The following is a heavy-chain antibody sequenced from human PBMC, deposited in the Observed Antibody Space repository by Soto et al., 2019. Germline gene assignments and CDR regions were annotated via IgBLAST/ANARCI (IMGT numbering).Heavy chain of an antibody. J-gene: IGHJ4*02. D-gene: IGHD6-6*01. CDR2: IYYSGST. CDR1: GGSISSGDYY. Sequence: SETLSLTCTVSGGSISSGDYYWSWIRQPPGKGLEWIGYIYYSGSTYYNPSLKSRITISVDTSKNQFSLKLSSVTAADTAVYYCARAEGSAPFDYWGQGTLVTVSS. CDR3: ARAEGSAPFDY. V-gene: IGHV4-30-4*01.